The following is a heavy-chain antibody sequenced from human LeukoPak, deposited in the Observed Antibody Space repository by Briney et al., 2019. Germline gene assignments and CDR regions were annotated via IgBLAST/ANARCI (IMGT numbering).Heavy chain of an antibody. Sequence: QPGGSLRLSCAASGFTFSSYEMNWVRQAPGKGLEWVSYISSSGSTIYYADSVKGRFTISRDNAKNSLYLQMNSLRAEDTAVYYCARSGWYYDILTGFDYWGQGTLVTVSS. V-gene: IGHV3-48*03. CDR2: ISSSGSTI. CDR1: GFTFSSYE. D-gene: IGHD3-9*01. J-gene: IGHJ4*02. CDR3: ARSGWYYDILTGFDY.